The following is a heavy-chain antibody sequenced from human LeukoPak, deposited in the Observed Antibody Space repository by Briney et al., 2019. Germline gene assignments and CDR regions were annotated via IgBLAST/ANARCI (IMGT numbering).Heavy chain of an antibody. CDR2: IYHRGTT. V-gene: IGHV4-38-2*01. J-gene: IGHJ4*02. D-gene: IGHD3-10*01. CDR3: ARTGGYYYGSATYYNPDY. Sequence: SETLSLTCAVSGYSISSGHYWGWSRQPPGRGVEWIGSIYHRGTTYYNPSLTSRVTISVDTSKNQFSLKLSSVTAADTAVYYCARTGGYYYGSATYYNPDYWGRGTLVTVSS. CDR1: GYSISSGHY.